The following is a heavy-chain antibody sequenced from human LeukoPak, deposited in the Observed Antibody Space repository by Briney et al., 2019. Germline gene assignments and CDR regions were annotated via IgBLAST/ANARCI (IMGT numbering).Heavy chain of an antibody. J-gene: IGHJ4*02. D-gene: IGHD6-19*01. CDR1: GFTFSSYA. CDR3: AKAPDNLNGWYYGDY. CDR2: ISGSGGST. V-gene: IGHV3-23*01. Sequence: PGGSLRLSCAASGFTFSSYAMSWVRQAPGKGLEWVSSISGSGGSTYYADSVKGRFTISRDNSKNTLYLQMNSLRAEDTAVYCCAKAPDNLNGWYYGDYWGQGTLVTVSS.